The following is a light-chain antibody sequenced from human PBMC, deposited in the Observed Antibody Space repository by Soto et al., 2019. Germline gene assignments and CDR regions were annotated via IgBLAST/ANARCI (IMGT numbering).Light chain of an antibody. CDR1: QSVSSTF. CDR2: GAS. J-gene: IGKJ2*01. CDR3: QQYGGSPPTYT. Sequence: IVLTQSPGSLSLSPGERATLSCRASQSVSSTFFAWYQQKPGQAPRLLIFGASSRATGIPDRFSGSGSGTDFTLTISRLEPEDFAVYYCQQYGGSPPTYTFCQGTKLEIK. V-gene: IGKV3-20*01.